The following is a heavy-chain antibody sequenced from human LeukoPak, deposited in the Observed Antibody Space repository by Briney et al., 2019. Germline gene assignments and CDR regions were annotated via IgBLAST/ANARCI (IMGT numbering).Heavy chain of an antibody. CDR3: STVYDSVTY. CDR1: GFTFRNAW. Sequence: GGSFRLSCGASGFTFRNAWRDWVRQAPGKGLEGVGRVKRIPDGGTTDYAAPVKGRFTISRDDSKNTLYLQMNSLKTEDTAVYYSSTVYDSVTYWGRGTLVTVSS. CDR2: VKRIPDGGTT. D-gene: IGHD5/OR15-5a*01. J-gene: IGHJ4*02. V-gene: IGHV3-15*01.